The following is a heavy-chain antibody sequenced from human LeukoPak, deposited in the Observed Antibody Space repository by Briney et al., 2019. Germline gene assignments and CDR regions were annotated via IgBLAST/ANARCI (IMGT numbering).Heavy chain of an antibody. CDR3: AREGITGTTSFDY. CDR2: ISSSSSYI. CDR1: GFTFSSYS. Sequence: GGSLRLSCAASGFTFSSYSMNWVRQAPGKGLEWVSSISSSSSYIYYADSVKGRFTISRDNAKNSLYLQMNSLRAEDTAVYYCAREGITGTTSFDYWGQGTLVTVSS. V-gene: IGHV3-21*01. D-gene: IGHD1-7*01. J-gene: IGHJ4*02.